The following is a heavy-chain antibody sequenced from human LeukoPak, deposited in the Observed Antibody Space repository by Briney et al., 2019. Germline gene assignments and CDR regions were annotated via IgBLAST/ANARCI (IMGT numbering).Heavy chain of an antibody. CDR1: GYTFTSYV. Sequence: GASVKVSCKASGYTFTSYVISWVQQAPGQGLEWMGWISAYNGNTNYAQKLQGRVTMTTDTSTSKAYMELRSLRADDTAVYYCARDFCSSTSCYTGYFDFWGQGTLVTVSS. CDR3: ARDFCSSTSCYTGYFDF. J-gene: IGHJ4*02. CDR2: ISAYNGNT. V-gene: IGHV1-18*01. D-gene: IGHD2-2*02.